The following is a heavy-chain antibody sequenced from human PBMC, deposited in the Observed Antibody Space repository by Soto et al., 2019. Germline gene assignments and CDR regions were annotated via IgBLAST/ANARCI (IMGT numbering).Heavy chain of an antibody. J-gene: IGHJ5*02. V-gene: IGHV1-3*01. CDR3: ARQGYCIGGRCYCWFDP. Sequence: QVQLVQSGTEVKKPGASVRISCKASGYTFNAYAIYWVRQAPGQSLEWMGWVNAGLGNTEYARKFQGRVTITRDTSSYSASRDLSRLRSEDTAVYYWARQGYCIGGRCYCWFDPWGQGTLVTVSS. CDR1: GYTFNAYA. D-gene: IGHD2-15*01. CDR2: VNAGLGNT.